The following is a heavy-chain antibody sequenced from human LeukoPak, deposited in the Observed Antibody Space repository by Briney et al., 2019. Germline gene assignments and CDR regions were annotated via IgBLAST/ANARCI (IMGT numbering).Heavy chain of an antibody. D-gene: IGHD6-6*01. V-gene: IGHV4-59*01. CDR1: GGSISSYY. CDR2: IYYSGST. CDR3: ARYTSSNPYYYYYYMDV. J-gene: IGHJ6*03. Sequence: PSETLSLTCTVSGGSISSYYWSWIRQPPGKGLEWIGYIYYSGSTNYNPSLKSRVTISVDTSKNQFSLKLSSVTAADTAVYYCARYTSSNPYYYYYYMDVWGKGTTVTVSS.